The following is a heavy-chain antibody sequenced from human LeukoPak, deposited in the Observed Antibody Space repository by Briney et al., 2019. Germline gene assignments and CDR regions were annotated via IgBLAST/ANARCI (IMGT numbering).Heavy chain of an antibody. D-gene: IGHD3-16*01. J-gene: IGHJ5*02. V-gene: IGHV3-73*01. CDR2: IRGKGFSDPP. Sequence: GGSLRLSCGASGFXFSDSAIHWVRQASGKGLEWVGRIRGKGFSDPPAYAASVKDRFTISRDDSESTAYLQMNSLKAEDTAVYYCTVPQSGGNWFDPWGPGTQVTVSS. CDR3: TVPQSGGNWFDP. CDR1: GFXFSDSA.